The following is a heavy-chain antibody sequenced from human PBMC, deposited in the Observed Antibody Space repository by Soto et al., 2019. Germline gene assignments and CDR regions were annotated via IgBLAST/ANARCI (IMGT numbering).Heavy chain of an antibody. CDR1: GYTFSSSY. Sequence: QVQLMQSGTEVKEPGASVNLSCKASGYTFSSSYIHWVRQAPGRGLEWMGIMNPSGDRTNYAQNFQGRVTMTRDTATSTVYMELSSLSSEDTAVYYCARGRGYSGDDLQEDGFDIWGQGTMVTVS. CDR3: ARGRGYSGDDLQEDGFDI. CDR2: MNPSGDRT. D-gene: IGHD5-12*01. V-gene: IGHV1-46*01. J-gene: IGHJ3*02.